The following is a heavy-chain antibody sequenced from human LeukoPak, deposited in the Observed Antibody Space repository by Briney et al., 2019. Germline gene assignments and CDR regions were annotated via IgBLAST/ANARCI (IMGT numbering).Heavy chain of an antibody. J-gene: IGHJ3*02. CDR2: MDPNSGNT. CDR3: ARGSIAAADNDAFDI. V-gene: IGHV1-8*01. D-gene: IGHD6-13*01. Sequence: ASVKVSCKASGYTFTSYDINWVRQATGQGLEWMGWMDPNSGNTGYAQKFQGRVTMTRNTSISTAYMELSSLRSEDTAVYYCARGSIAAADNDAFDIWGQGTMVTVSS. CDR1: GYTFTSYD.